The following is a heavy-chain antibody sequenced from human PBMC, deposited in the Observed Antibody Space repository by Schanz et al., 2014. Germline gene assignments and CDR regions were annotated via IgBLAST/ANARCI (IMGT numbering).Heavy chain of an antibody. J-gene: IGHJ4*02. D-gene: IGHD3-22*01. CDR1: GGSISSYY. CDR2: IYYSGST. Sequence: QVQLQESGPGLVKPSETLSLTCTVSGGSISSYYWSWIRQPPGKGLEWIGYIYYSGSTNYNPSLKSQAPIPVDTSKNQFPLKRSSVTAADTAVYYCARSGYSPFLDYWGQGTLVTVSS. CDR3: ARSGYSPFLDY. V-gene: IGHV4-59*08.